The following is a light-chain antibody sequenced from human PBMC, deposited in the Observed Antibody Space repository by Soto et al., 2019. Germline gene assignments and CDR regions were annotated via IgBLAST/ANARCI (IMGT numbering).Light chain of an antibody. V-gene: IGLV3-21*02. J-gene: IGLJ1*01. CDR1: NIGSKS. CDR2: NDR. Sequence: SYELTQPPSVSVAPGQTATIICGGNNIGSKSAQWYQQKPGQAPVLVGYNDRDRPSGIPERFAGSNSGNTATLAISRVEAGDEADYYCQVWDSDGDVGVFGTGTKLTVL. CDR3: QVWDSDGDVGV.